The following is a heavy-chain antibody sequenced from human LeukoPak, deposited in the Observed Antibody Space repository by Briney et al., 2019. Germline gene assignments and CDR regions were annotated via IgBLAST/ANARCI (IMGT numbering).Heavy chain of an antibody. D-gene: IGHD1/OR15-1a*01. Sequence: GGSLRLSCTASGFTFNSYGMHWVRKAPGKGLEWVALIWFDGSNKYHADSVKGRFTISRDNSKDTLYLQMDHLKIEDTAVYYCARDRGTRRPLDYWGQGALVTVSS. J-gene: IGHJ4*02. CDR1: GFTFNSYG. CDR3: ARDRGTRRPLDY. V-gene: IGHV3-33*01. CDR2: IWFDGSNK.